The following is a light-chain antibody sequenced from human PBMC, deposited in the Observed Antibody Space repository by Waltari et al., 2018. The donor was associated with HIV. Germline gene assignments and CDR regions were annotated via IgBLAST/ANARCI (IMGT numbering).Light chain of an antibody. CDR1: KVDLGYMTF. CDR3: SAYVGTLTPA. V-gene: IGLV2-14*03. Sequence: QSALTQPASVSGSPGQSITSSCIASKVDLGYMTFLSWYQQFPGRPPHLILYGGSIRSSRVSHRFYASNSGKTASLTISGLPTADEAIYYCSAYVGTLTPAFGGGTQVTVL. CDR2: GGS. J-gene: IGLJ3*02.